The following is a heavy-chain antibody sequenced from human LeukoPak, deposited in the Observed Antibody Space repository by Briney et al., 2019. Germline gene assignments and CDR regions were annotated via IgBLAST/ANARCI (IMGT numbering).Heavy chain of an antibody. D-gene: IGHD3-10*01. V-gene: IGHV3-23*01. Sequence: PGGSLRLSCAASGFTFSTYDMSWVRQAPGKGLEWVSGISGSGDSAYYADSVKGRFTISRDNSKNTLYLQMNSLRAEDTAVYYCAKDPMVRGVIPSNWFDPWGQGSLVTVSS. CDR3: AKDPMVRGVIPSNWFDP. CDR2: ISGSGDSA. CDR1: GFTFSTYD. J-gene: IGHJ5*02.